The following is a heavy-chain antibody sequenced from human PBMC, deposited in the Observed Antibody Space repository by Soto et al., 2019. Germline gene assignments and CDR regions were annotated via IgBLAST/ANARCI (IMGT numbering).Heavy chain of an antibody. J-gene: IGHJ4*02. D-gene: IGHD6-6*01. CDR3: ASHYSSSPVFDY. CDR2: IYYSGST. V-gene: IGHV4-59*08. Sequence: PAETLSLTCTVSGGAISSYYWSWIRQPPGKGLEWIGYIYYSGSTNYNPSLKSRVTISVDTSKNQFSLKLSSVTAADTAVYYCASHYSSSPVFDYWGQGTLVTVSS. CDR1: GGAISSYY.